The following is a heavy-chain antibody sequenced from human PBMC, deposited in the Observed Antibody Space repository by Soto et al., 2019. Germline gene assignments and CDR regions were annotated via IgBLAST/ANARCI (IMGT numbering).Heavy chain of an antibody. V-gene: IGHV1-69*01. J-gene: IGHJ6*02. CDR2: IIPIFGTP. D-gene: IGHD7-27*01. CDR1: GGTFNRYA. Sequence: VQLVQSGAEVKKPGSSVKLSCKASGGTFNRYAISWVRQAPGQGLEWMGGIIPIFGTPNYAQKFQGRVAIIANESTSSAYMELRRLRSEDTAVPSFAFWGLSDGNISKYNHSGMDVWGQGTTVTVSS. CDR3: AFWGLSDGNISKYNHSGMDV.